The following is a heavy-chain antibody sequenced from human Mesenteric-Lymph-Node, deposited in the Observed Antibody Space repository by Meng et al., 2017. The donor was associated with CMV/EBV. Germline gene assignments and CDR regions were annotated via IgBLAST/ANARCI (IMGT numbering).Heavy chain of an antibody. J-gene: IGHJ6*02. V-gene: IGHV3-30*02. CDR3: AKELYTGSYLYGMDV. D-gene: IGHD1-26*01. CDR2: IPYDGSNT. CDR1: GFTFSNAW. Sequence: GESLKISCAASGFTFSNAWMSWVRQAPGKGLEWVSFIPYDGSNTYYADSVKGRFTISRDKSKNTLYLHLNSLRAEDTALYYCAKELYTGSYLYGMDVRGQGATVTVSS.